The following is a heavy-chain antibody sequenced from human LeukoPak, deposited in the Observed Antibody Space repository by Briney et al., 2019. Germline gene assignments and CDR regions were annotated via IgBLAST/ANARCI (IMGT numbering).Heavy chain of an antibody. CDR2: VSNDGNKK. Sequence: GGSLRLSCVASGFTFNSYPMYWIRQAPGKGLEWVAVVSNDGNKKYYEDSVKGRFTISRDQSKNTLYLQMNSLRAEDTALYYCARESFGDYYIDYWGQGTLVTVSS. J-gene: IGHJ4*02. D-gene: IGHD4-17*01. CDR3: ARESFGDYYIDY. CDR1: GFTFNSYP. V-gene: IGHV3-30-3*01.